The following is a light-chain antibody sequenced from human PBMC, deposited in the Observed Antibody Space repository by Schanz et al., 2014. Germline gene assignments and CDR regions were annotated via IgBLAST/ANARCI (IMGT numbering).Light chain of an antibody. CDR1: RNDVGAYNL. J-gene: IGLJ1*01. CDR2: EVS. CDR3: SSYRRTATVAV. Sequence: QSAPTQPASVSGSPGQSITISCSGTRNDVGAYNLVSWYQHHPARAPKLILYEVSKRPSGVSDRFSGSKSGYTASLTISGLQAEDEADYYCSSYRRTATVAVFGTGTKLTVL. V-gene: IGLV2-14*02.